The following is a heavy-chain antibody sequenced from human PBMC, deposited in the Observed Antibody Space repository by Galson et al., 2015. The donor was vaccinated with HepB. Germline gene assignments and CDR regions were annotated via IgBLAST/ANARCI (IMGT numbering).Heavy chain of an antibody. J-gene: IGHJ4*02. CDR3: ARTKQLARFDY. CDR1: GGSISSYY. Sequence: LSLTCTVSGGSISSYYWSWIRQPPGKGLEWIGYIYYSGSTNYNPSLKSRVTISVDTSKNQFSLKLSSVTAADTAVYYCARTKQLARFDYWGQGTLVTVSS. V-gene: IGHV4-59*01. CDR2: IYYSGST. D-gene: IGHD6-6*01.